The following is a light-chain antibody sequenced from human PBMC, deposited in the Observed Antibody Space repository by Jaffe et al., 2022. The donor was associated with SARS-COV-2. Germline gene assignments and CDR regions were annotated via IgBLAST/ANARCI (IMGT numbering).Light chain of an antibody. V-gene: IGLV1-51*02. J-gene: IGLJ1*01. CDR2: ETH. CDR3: LAWDSTLKMYL. Sequence: HSVLTQPPSMSAAPGQGVAISCSGANSNIGNNYVFWYHHVPGAAPKLLIYETHERPSDIPDRFSASRSGASATLFISGLQTADEGDYYCLAWDSTLKMYLFGTGTHVTVL. CDR1: NSNIGNNY.